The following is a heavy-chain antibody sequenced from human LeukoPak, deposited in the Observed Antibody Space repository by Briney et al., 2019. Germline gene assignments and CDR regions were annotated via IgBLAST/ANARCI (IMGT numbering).Heavy chain of an antibody. Sequence: GGSLRLSCAASGFTFSSYWMSWVRQAPGKGLEWVANIKQDGSEKYYVDSVKGRFTISRDNDKNSLYLQMNSLRAEDTAVYYCARPFGSSYRYTLDYWGQGTLVTVSS. V-gene: IGHV3-7*01. CDR3: ARPFGSSYRYTLDY. CDR2: IKQDGSEK. D-gene: IGHD3-16*02. J-gene: IGHJ4*02. CDR1: GFTFSSYW.